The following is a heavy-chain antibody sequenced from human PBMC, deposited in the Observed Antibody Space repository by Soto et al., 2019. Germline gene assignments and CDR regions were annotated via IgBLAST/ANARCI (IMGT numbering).Heavy chain of an antibody. CDR1: GGSISSSNW. V-gene: IGHV4-4*02. CDR3: ARDRAHAFYI. CDR2: SYHSGST. J-gene: IGHJ3*02. Sequence: XXTLSLACAVSGGSISSSNWWSWVRQPPGKGLEWIGESYHSGSTNYNPSLKSRVTISVDKSKNQFSLKLSSVTAADTAVYYCARDRAHAFYIWGQARMVTVSS. D-gene: IGHD3-10*01.